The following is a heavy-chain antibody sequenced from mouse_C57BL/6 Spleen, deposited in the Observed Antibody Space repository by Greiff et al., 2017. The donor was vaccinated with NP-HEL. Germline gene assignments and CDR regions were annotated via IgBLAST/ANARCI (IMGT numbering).Heavy chain of an antibody. V-gene: IGHV1-42*01. CDR2: INPSTGGT. Sequence: VQLKESGPELVKPGASVKISCKASGYSFTGYYMNWVKQSPEKSLEWIGEINPSTGGTTYNQKFKAKATLTVDKSSSTAYMQLKSLTSEDSAVYYCARYYGSSLYYAMDYWGQGTSVTVSS. D-gene: IGHD1-1*01. J-gene: IGHJ4*01. CDR1: GYSFTGYY. CDR3: ARYYGSSLYYAMDY.